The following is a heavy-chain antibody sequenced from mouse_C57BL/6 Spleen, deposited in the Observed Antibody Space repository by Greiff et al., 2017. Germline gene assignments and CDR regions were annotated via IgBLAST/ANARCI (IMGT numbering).Heavy chain of an antibody. CDR3: AGDEPSQAEFAY. CDR1: GFTFSSYG. CDR2: ISSGGSYT. D-gene: IGHD3-2*02. Sequence: EVMLVESGGDLVKPGGSLTLSCAASGFTFSSYGMSWVRQTPDKRLEWVGTISSGGSYTYYPDSGKGRFTIARDNAKNTLYLQMSSLKSEETAMYSCAGDEPSQAEFAYWGKGTLVTVSA. J-gene: IGHJ3*01. V-gene: IGHV5-6*01.